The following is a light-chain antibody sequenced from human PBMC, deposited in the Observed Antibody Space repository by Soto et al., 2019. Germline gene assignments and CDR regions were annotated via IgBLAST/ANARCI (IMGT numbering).Light chain of an antibody. CDR3: SSFTNTITRYA. V-gene: IGLV2-14*01. CDR2: EVS. CDR1: NSDVGGYNY. J-gene: IGLJ1*01. Sequence: QSALAQPPSASGSPGHSVTITCTGTNSDVGGYNYVSWFQHHPGKAPKLIIYEVSYRPSGVSARFSGSKSGDTASLTISGLQAEDEADYYCSSFTNTITRYAFGTGTKLTVL.